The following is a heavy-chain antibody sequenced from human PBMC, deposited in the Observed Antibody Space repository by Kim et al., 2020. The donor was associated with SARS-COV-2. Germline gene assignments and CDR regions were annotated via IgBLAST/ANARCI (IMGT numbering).Heavy chain of an antibody. D-gene: IGHD3-3*01. V-gene: IGHV3-7*03. CDR2: IKQDGSEK. CDR3: ARDRPTAYYDFWSGYYTAYYYYGMDV. CDR1: GFTFSSYW. J-gene: IGHJ6*02. Sequence: GGSLRLSCAASGFTFSSYWMSWVRQAPGKGLEWVANIKQDGSEKYYVDSVKGRFTISRDNAKNSLYLQMNSLRAEDTAVYYCARDRPTAYYDFWSGYYTAYYYYGMDVWGQGTTVTVSS.